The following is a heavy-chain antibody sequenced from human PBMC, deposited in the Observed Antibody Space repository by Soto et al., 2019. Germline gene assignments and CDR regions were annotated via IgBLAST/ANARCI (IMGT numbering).Heavy chain of an antibody. CDR3: ARDYYYDSSGYNNWFDP. Sequence: PGGSLRLSCAASGFTFSSYGMHWVRQAPGKGLEWVAVIWYDGSNKYYADSVKGRFTISRDNSKNTLYLQMNSLRAEDTAVYYCARDYYYDSSGYNNWFDPWGQGTLVTVSS. J-gene: IGHJ5*02. D-gene: IGHD3-22*01. V-gene: IGHV3-33*01. CDR1: GFTFSSYG. CDR2: IWYDGSNK.